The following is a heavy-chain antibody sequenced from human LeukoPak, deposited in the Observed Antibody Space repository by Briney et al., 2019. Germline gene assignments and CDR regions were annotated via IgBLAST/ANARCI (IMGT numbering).Heavy chain of an antibody. D-gene: IGHD6-13*01. Sequence: ASVKVSCKASGYTFTGYYMHWVRQAPGQGLEWMGWINPNSGGTNYAQKFQGWVTMTRDTSISTAYMELSRLRSDDTAVYYCAGPYSSSWRTGLTLWGQGTLVTVSS. CDR2: INPNSGGT. V-gene: IGHV1-2*04. J-gene: IGHJ4*02. CDR3: AGPYSSSWRTGLTL. CDR1: GYTFTGYY.